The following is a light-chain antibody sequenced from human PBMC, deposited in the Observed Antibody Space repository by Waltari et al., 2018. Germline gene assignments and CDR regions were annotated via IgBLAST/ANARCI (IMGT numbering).Light chain of an antibody. CDR3: CSYAGSYLNWV. CDR1: SSNVGGYNY. J-gene: IGLJ3*02. CDR2: DVN. V-gene: IGLV2-11*01. Sequence: QSALTQPRSVSGSPGQSVTISCTGTSSNVGGYNYVSWYQQHPGKAPKLMIYDVNKRPSGVPDSFSGSKSGNTASLTISGLQAEDEADYYCCSYAGSYLNWVFGGGTKLTVL.